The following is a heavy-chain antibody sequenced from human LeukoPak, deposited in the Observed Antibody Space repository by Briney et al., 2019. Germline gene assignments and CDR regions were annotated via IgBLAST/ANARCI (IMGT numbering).Heavy chain of an antibody. CDR1: GFTFSSYS. CDR2: ISSSSSYI. CDR3: ARDGAYCSGGSCYSSYYFDY. J-gene: IGHJ4*02. Sequence: GGSLRLSCAASGFTFSSYSMNWVRQAPGKGLEWVSSISSSSSYIYYADSVKGRFTISRDNAKNSLYLQMSSLRAEDTAVYYCARDGAYCSGGSCYSSYYFDYWGQGTLVTVSS. V-gene: IGHV3-21*01. D-gene: IGHD2-15*01.